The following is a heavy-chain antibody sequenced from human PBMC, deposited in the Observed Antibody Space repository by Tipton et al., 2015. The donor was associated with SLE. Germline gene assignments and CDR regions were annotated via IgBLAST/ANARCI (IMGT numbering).Heavy chain of an antibody. V-gene: IGHV4-30-2*01. Sequence: TLSLTCAVSGGSISSGGYSWSWIRQPPGKGLEWIGYIYHRGSTYYNPSLKSLVPISVDMSKNQFSLKLSSVTAADTAVYYCARSPGDAFDIWGQVTMVTVSS. CDR1: GGSISSGGYS. D-gene: IGHD1-1*01. J-gene: IGHJ3*02. CDR2: IYHRGST. CDR3: ARSPGDAFDI.